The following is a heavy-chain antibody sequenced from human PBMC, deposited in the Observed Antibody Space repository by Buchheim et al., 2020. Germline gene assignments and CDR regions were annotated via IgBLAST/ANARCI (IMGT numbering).Heavy chain of an antibody. D-gene: IGHD7-27*01. CDR1: GFTFSSYA. CDR3: ARGTAWGYRDYYFDY. J-gene: IGHJ4*02. Sequence: EVQLLESGGDLAQPGGSLRLSCAASGFTFSSYAMSWVRQAPGKGLEWVSTVSAGGRGTYYADSVKGRFTISRDNAKNTLYLQMNSLRAEDTAVYYCARGTAWGYRDYYFDYWGQGTL. V-gene: IGHV3-23*01. CDR2: VSAGGRGT.